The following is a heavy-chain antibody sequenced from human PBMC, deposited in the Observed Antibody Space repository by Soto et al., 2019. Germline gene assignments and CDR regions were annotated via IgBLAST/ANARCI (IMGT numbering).Heavy chain of an antibody. CDR3: ARGREAARRLDV. Sequence: PSETLSLTCAVYGGSFSDYYWTWIRQPPGEGLEWIGEIDHRGSTNYSPSLESRVTISVDTSKNQFSLNLNSVTAADTAVYYCARGREAARRLDVCXKGTTVTVSS. CDR2: IDHRGST. CDR1: GGSFSDYY. J-gene: IGHJ6*04. V-gene: IGHV4-34*01. D-gene: IGHD6-6*01.